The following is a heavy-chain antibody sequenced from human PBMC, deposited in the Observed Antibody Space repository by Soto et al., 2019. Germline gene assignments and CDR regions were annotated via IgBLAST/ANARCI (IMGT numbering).Heavy chain of an antibody. J-gene: IGHJ3*02. CDR3: ARVHSSNAFDI. Sequence: SVKVSCKASGGTFSSYAISWVRQAPGQGLEWMGGIIPIFGTANYAQKFQGRVTITADKSTSTAYMQLSSLRYEDTAVYYCARVHSSNAFDIWGQGTMVTVSS. CDR2: IIPIFGTA. V-gene: IGHV1-69*06. D-gene: IGHD6-13*01. CDR1: GGTFSSYA.